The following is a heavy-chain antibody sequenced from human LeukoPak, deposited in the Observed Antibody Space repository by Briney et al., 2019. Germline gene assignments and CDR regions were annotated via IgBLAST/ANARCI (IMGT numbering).Heavy chain of an antibody. CDR1: GGSISSYY. J-gene: IGHJ5*02. V-gene: IGHV4-4*07. Sequence: SETLSLTCTVSGGSISSYYWSWIRQPAGKGLEWIGRIYTSGSTNYNPSLKSRVTMSVDTSKNQFSLKLSSVTAADTAVYYCARGRYCSGGSCYGFDPGGQGTLVTVSS. CDR3: ARGRYCSGGSCYGFDP. D-gene: IGHD2-15*01. CDR2: IYTSGST.